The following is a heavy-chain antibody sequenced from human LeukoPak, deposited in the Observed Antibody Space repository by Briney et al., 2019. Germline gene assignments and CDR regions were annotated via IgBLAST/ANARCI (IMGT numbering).Heavy chain of an antibody. V-gene: IGHV4-39*07. J-gene: IGHJ4*02. CDR2: FYHSGST. CDR1: GGSISSSSYY. Sequence: PSETLSLTCTVSGGSISSSSYYWGWIRQPPGKGLEWIGTFYHSGSTYYKSPLRSRVTISVDTSKNQFSLKLSSVTAADTAFYYCVRGGELRYFDSWGQGALVTVSS. CDR3: VRGGELRYFDS. D-gene: IGHD1-26*01.